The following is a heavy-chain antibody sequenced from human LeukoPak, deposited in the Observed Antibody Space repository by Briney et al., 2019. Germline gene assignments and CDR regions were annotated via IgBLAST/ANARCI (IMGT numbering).Heavy chain of an antibody. J-gene: IGHJ4*02. CDR1: GFTFEAQA. CDR3: AKVDIVVGSYDY. Sequence: GGSLRLSCAASGFTFEAQAMSWVRQAPGKGLEWVSAITGGGNKRDYADSVKGRFTISRDNSKNTLYLQMNSLRAEDTAVYYCAKVDIVVGSYDYWGQGTLVTVSS. CDR2: ITGGGNKR. D-gene: IGHD2-2*03. V-gene: IGHV3-23*01.